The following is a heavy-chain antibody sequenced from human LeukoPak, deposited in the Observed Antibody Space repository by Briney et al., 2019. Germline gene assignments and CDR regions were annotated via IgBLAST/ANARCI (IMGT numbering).Heavy chain of an antibody. D-gene: IGHD7-27*01. J-gene: IGHJ4*02. CDR3: ARDTHLGNFDY. V-gene: IGHV3-53*01. CDR1: GFTFSDFS. Sequence: GGSLRLSCAASGFTFSDFSLSWVRQAPGKGLEWVSVIYSGGGTYYADSVKGRFTISRDNSKNTLYLQMNSLRAEDTAVYYCARDTHLGNFDYWGQGTLVTVSS. CDR2: IYSGGGT.